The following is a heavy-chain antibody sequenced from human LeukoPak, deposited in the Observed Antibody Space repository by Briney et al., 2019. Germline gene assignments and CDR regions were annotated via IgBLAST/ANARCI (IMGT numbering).Heavy chain of an antibody. CDR2: ISAYNGNT. CDR3: ATNYYDYVWGSYRYYFDY. D-gene: IGHD3-16*02. J-gene: IGHJ4*02. Sequence: ASVNVSCTASGYTFTSYGISWVRQAPGQGLEWMGWISAYNGNTNYAQKLQGRVTMTTDTSTSTAYMELRSLRSDDAAVYYCATNYYDYVWGSYRYYFDYWGQGTLVTVSS. CDR1: GYTFTSYG. V-gene: IGHV1-18*01.